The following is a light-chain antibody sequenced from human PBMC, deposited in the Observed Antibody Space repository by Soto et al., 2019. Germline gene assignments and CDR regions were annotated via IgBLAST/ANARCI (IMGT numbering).Light chain of an antibody. CDR1: QSVSSSY. CDR2: DAS. V-gene: IGKV3-20*01. Sequence: EIVLTQSPGTLSWSPGERATLAGRSSQSVSSSYLAWYQQKPGQAPRLLIYDASNRATGIPARFSGSGSGTDFILTISGLEPEDFAVYYCQHYDRSPPVTFGQGTRLEIK. J-gene: IGKJ5*01. CDR3: QHYDRSPPVT.